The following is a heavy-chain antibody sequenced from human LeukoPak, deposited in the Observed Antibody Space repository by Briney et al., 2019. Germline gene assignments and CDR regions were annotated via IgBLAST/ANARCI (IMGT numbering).Heavy chain of an antibody. D-gene: IGHD3-22*01. V-gene: IGHV3-53*01. CDR3: ARPEIDYYDSSGLVY. Sequence: PGGSLRLSCAASGFTVSSNYMSWVRQAPGKGLEWVSVIYSGGSTYYADSVKGRFTISRDNSKNTLYLQMNSLRAEDTAVYYCARPEIDYYDSSGLVYWGQGTLVTVSS. CDR1: GFTVSSNY. J-gene: IGHJ4*02. CDR2: IYSGGST.